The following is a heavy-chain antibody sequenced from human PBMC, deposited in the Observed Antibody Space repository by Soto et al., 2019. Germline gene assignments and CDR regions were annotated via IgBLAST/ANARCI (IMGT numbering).Heavy chain of an antibody. J-gene: IGHJ6*02. Sequence: ASVKVSCKASGYTFTSYAMHWVRQAPGQRLEWMGWINAGNGNTKYSQKFQGRVTITRDTSASTAYMELSSLRSEDTAAYYCASWELTGALYGMDVSGQGPTVTVSS. V-gene: IGHV1-3*01. CDR1: GYTFTSYA. CDR3: ASWELTGALYGMDV. D-gene: IGHD7-27*01. CDR2: INAGNGNT.